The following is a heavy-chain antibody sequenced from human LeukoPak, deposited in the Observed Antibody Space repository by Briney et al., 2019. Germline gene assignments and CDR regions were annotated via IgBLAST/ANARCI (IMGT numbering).Heavy chain of an antibody. V-gene: IGHV4-59*08. CDR2: IYYSGTT. Sequence: PSETLSLTCTVSGGSISTYYWNWIRQPPGKGLEWIGYIYYSGTTNYNPSLKSRVSMSVDTSKNQFSLKLSSVTAADTAVYYCAGLIRPGWFDPWGQGTLVTVSS. D-gene: IGHD1-14*01. J-gene: IGHJ5*02. CDR1: GGSISTYY. CDR3: AGLIRPGWFDP.